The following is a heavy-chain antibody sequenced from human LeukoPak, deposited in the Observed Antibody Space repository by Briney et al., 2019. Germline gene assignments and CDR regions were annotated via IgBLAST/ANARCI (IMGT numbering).Heavy chain of an antibody. V-gene: IGHV4-59*01. CDR2: IYNSGST. Sequence: PAETETLICTVSGGSISSYYWSWIRQPPGKGLEWIGYIYNSGSTNYTPTLKSRVTISIDTSKNQFSLKLSSVTAADTAVYYCAREGGAISFIDYWGQGTLVTVSS. J-gene: IGHJ4*01. D-gene: IGHD3-10*01. CDR1: GGSISSYY. CDR3: AREGGAISFIDY.